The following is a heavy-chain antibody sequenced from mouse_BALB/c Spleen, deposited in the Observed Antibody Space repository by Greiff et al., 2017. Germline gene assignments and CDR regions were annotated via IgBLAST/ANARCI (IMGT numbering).Heavy chain of an antibody. J-gene: IGHJ4*01. D-gene: IGHD2-14*01. CDR1: GFTFSSYT. CDR3: TRGGYRYDDSSMDY. Sequence: EVKLMESGGGLVKPGGSLKLSCAASGFTFSSYTMSWVRQTPEKRLEWVATISSGGSYTYYPDSVKGRFTISRDNAKNTLYLQMSSLKSEDTAMYYCTRGGYRYDDSSMDYWGQGTSVTVSS. CDR2: ISSGGSYT. V-gene: IGHV5-6-4*01.